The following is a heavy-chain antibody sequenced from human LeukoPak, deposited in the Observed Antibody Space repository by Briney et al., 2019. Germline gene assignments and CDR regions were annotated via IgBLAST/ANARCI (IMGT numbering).Heavy chain of an antibody. CDR2: INTNTGNP. V-gene: IGHV7-4-1*02. CDR1: GYTFTSYA. Sequence: GASVKVSCKASGYTFTSYAMNWVRQAPGQGLEWMGWINTNTGNPTYAQGFTGRFVFSLDTSVSTAYLQISSLKAEDTAVYYCARGGGYSSGWYHGRSYYYYMDVWGKGTTVTVSS. CDR3: ARGGGYSSGWYHGRSYYYYMDV. J-gene: IGHJ6*03. D-gene: IGHD6-19*01.